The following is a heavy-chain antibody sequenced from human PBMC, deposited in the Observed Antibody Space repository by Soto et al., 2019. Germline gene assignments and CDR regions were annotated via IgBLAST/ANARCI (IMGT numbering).Heavy chain of an antibody. CDR2: INHSGST. D-gene: IGHD3-22*01. J-gene: IGHJ4*02. CDR3: AXVRWNYYDSSGPEPFDY. Sequence: SETLSLTCAVYGGSFSGYYWSWIRQPPGKGLEWIGEINHSGSTNYNPSLKSRVTISVDTSKNQFSLKLSSVTAADTAVYYCAXVRWNYYDSSGPEPFDYWGQGTLVTVSS. CDR1: GGSFSGYY. V-gene: IGHV4-34*01.